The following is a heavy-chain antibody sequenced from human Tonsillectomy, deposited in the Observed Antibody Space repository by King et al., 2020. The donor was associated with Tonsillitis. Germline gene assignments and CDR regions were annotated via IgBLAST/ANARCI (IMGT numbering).Heavy chain of an antibody. D-gene: IGHD1-26*01. CDR3: ATDPYSGSSDY. V-gene: IGHV3-7*01. CDR1: GFTFANYW. J-gene: IGHJ4*02. Sequence: VPLVESGVGLVHPGGSLRLSCAASGFTFANYWMCWVRQAPGNGLAWVSNIPHAGLCHPYLGSVTGRFTLSRDNAQPSLYMQLNSLRAEDTAVYFCATDPYSGSSDYWGQGTLGTGSS. CDR2: IPHAGLCH.